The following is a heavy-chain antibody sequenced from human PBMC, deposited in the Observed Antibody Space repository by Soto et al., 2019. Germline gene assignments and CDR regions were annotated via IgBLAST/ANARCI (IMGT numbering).Heavy chain of an antibody. V-gene: IGHV4-39*01. D-gene: IGHD5-12*01. J-gene: IGHJ6*02. CDR2: IYYSGST. CDR1: GGSISSSSYY. CDR3: ANLGDTPSDILEADYGMDG. Sequence: LSLTCTVSGGSISSSSYYWGWIRQPPGKGLEWIGSIYYSGSTYYNPSLKSRVTISVDTSKNQFSLKLSSVTAADTAVYYCANLGDTPSDILEADYGMDGSGQG.